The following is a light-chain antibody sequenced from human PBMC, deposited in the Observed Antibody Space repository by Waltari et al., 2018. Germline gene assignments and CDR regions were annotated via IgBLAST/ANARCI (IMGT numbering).Light chain of an antibody. CDR3: CSFTSSSTWV. Sequence: QSALTQPASVSGSPGQSITISCTGTTSDLGAYNYAPWYQQHPGKAPKLIIFDVSSRPSGVSNRFSGSKSANTASLIISGLQAEDEADYYCCSFTSSSTWVFGGGTKLTVL. J-gene: IGLJ3*02. CDR2: DVS. CDR1: TSDLGAYNY. V-gene: IGLV2-14*03.